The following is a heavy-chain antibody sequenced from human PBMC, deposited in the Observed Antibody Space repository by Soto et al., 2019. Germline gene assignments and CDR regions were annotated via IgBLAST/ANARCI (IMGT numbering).Heavy chain of an antibody. CDR1: GFTFSYYA. V-gene: IGHV3-64*01. Sequence: EVHLVESGGGLVQPGGSLRLSCAASGFTFSYYAMHWVRQAPGKGLEYVSVIGADGGSTYYANSVKGRFTISRDNSKNTLYLQMGSLRAEDMAVYYCAREPPTCGSDCYLLDSWGQGTLVTVSS. CDR2: IGADGGST. D-gene: IGHD2-21*02. CDR3: AREPPTCGSDCYLLDS. J-gene: IGHJ4*02.